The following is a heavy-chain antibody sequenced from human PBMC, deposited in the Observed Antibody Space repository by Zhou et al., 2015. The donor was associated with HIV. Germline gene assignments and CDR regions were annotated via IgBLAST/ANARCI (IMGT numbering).Heavy chain of an antibody. CDR1: GGTFSSYA. CDR2: IIPIFGTA. CDR3: AREGNYDILTGYPLYYGMDV. J-gene: IGHJ6*02. V-gene: IGHV1-69*12. Sequence: QVQLVQSGAEVKKPGSSVKVSCKASGGTFSSYAISWVRQAPGQGLEWMGGIIPIFGTANYAQKFQGRVTITADESTSTAYMELSSLRSEDTAVYYCAREGNYDILTGYPLYYGMDVWGQGTTGHRLL. D-gene: IGHD3-9*01.